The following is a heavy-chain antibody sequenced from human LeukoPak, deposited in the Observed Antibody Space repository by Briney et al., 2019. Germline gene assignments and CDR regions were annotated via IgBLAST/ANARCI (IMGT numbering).Heavy chain of an antibody. CDR3: ARPNPSCSSTSCYADAFDI. D-gene: IGHD2-2*01. Sequence: GESLKISCKGSGYSFTSYWIGWVRQMPGKGLEWMGIIYPGDSDTRYSPSFQGQVTISADKSISTAYLQWSSLKASDTAMYYCARPNPSCSSTSCYADAFDIWGQGTMVTVSS. V-gene: IGHV5-51*01. CDR1: GYSFTSYW. CDR2: IYPGDSDT. J-gene: IGHJ3*02.